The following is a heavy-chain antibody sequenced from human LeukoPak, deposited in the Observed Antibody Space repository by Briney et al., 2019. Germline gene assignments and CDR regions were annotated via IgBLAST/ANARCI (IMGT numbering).Heavy chain of an antibody. CDR1: GYTFTNYN. Sequence: ASVKVSCKASGYTFTNYNINWVRQAAGQGLEWMGEMNPDNGDTVYAQIFRGGVTLTRNTSLMTAYMEVHNLRSEDTAVYYCARGRLGGFDIWGQGTLVTVSS. CDR3: ARGRLGGFDI. J-gene: IGHJ4*02. CDR2: MNPDNGDT. V-gene: IGHV1-8*01. D-gene: IGHD3-9*01.